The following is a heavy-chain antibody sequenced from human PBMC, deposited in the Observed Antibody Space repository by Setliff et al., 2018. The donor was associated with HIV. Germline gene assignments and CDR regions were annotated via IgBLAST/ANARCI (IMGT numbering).Heavy chain of an antibody. Sequence: PSETLSLTCAVSGGSISSDKWWTWVRQSPGKGLEWIGEIYHSGSTNYNPSLKSRVTISVDKSKSQFSLKATSVAAADTALYYCARAVRSPTTYYYVFDYWGQGTLVTVSS. D-gene: IGHD3-10*02. CDR1: GGSISSDKW. CDR2: IYHSGST. J-gene: IGHJ4*02. CDR3: ARAVRSPTTYYYVFDY. V-gene: IGHV4-4*02.